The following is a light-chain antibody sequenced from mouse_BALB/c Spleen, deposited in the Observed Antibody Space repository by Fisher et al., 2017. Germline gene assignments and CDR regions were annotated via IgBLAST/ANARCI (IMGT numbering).Light chain of an antibody. Sequence: IVITQTPAIMSASPREKVTMTCSASSSVSYLHWYQQKSGASPKPLIHRTSNLASGVPARFSGSGSGTSYSLTIGTMEAEDVATYYCQQGSSIPRIFTFGSGTKLEIK. CDR2: RTS. V-gene: IGKV4-59*01. CDR1: SSVSY. J-gene: IGKJ4*01. CDR3: QQGSSIPRIFT.